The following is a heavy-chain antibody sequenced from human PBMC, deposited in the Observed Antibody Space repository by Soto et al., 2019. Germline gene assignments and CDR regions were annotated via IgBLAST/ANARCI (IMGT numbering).Heavy chain of an antibody. CDR1: GYTFTSYY. J-gene: IGHJ6*02. CDR3: ARDIVVAPDKTYYYYGMDV. V-gene: IGHV1-46*01. D-gene: IGHD2-2*01. Sequence: ASVKVSCKASGYTFTSYYMHWVRQAPGQGLEWMGIINPSGGSTSYAQKFQGRVTMTRDTSTSTVYMELSSLRSEDTAVYYCARDIVVAPDKTYYYYGMDVWGQGTTVTVSS. CDR2: INPSGGST.